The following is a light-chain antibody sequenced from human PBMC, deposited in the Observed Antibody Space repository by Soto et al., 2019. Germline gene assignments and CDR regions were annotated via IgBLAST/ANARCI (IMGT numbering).Light chain of an antibody. V-gene: IGLV2-14*01. Sequence: LTQPASVSGSPGQSITISCTGTSSDVGAYNYVSWYQQHPAKVPKLMISDVSNRPSGVSDRFSGSKSGNTASLTISGLQAEDEADYYCYSYTSSSTYFFGTGTKVTVL. J-gene: IGLJ1*01. CDR2: DVS. CDR3: YSYTSSSTYF. CDR1: SSDVGAYNY.